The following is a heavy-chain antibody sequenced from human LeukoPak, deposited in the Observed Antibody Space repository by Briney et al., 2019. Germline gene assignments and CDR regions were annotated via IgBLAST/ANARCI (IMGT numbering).Heavy chain of an antibody. J-gene: IGHJ3*02. V-gene: IGHV3-30-3*01. CDR1: GFTFSSYA. Sequence: GGSLRLSCAASGFTFSSYAMHWVRQAPGKGLEWVAVISYDGSNKYYADSVKGRFTISRDNSKNTLYLQMNSLRAEDTAAYYCAREQAHGAFDIWGQGTMVTVSS. CDR2: ISYDGSNK. CDR3: AREQAHGAFDI.